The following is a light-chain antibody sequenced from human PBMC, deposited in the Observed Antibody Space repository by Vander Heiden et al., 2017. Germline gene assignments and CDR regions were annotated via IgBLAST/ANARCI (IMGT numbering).Light chain of an antibody. CDR1: SSDVGGYNY. V-gene: IGLV2-11*01. Sequence: QSALTQPRSVSGSPGQSVTIACTGTSSDVGGYNYVSWYQQHPGKAPKLMIYDVSKRPSGVPDRFSGSKAGNTASLTISGRQAEEEADYYCCSYAGSYTWVFGGGTKLTGL. J-gene: IGLJ3*02. CDR2: DVS. CDR3: CSYAGSYTWV.